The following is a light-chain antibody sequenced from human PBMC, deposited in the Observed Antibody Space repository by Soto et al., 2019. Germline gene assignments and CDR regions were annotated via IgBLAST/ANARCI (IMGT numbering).Light chain of an antibody. CDR2: DAS. CDR3: QQYGGSPRT. V-gene: IGKV3-20*01. CDR1: QSISNNY. Sequence: EIVLTQSPGTLSWSPGERATLSCRASQSISNNYLAWYQQTPGQAPRLLIYDASNRAAGIPDRFSGSGSGTDFTLTISRLEPEDFGVYHCQQYGGSPRTFGQGTKVEIK. J-gene: IGKJ1*01.